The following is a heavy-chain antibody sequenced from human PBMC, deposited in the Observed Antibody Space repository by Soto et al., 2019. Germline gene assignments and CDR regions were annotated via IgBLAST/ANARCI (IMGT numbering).Heavy chain of an antibody. J-gene: IGHJ4*02. V-gene: IGHV3-33*01. D-gene: IGHD4-17*01. CDR2: IWNDGSNN. CDR3: ARDTLGRLRTSDCFDH. CDR1: GFIFKIYG. Sequence: QVQLVESGGGVVQPGRSLRLSCAASGFIFKIYGMHWVRQAPGKGLEWVATIWNDGSNNYYADSVKGRFTISRDNPKNTLFLQMNSLRAEDTAVYYCARDTLGRLRTSDCFDHWGQGTLVTVSS.